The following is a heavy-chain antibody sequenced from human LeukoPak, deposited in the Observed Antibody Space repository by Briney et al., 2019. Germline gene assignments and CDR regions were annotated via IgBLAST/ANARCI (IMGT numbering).Heavy chain of an antibody. J-gene: IGHJ4*02. V-gene: IGHV3-48*04. D-gene: IGHD3-9*01. CDR3: ARAVGYNILTGYGNLY. Sequence: GGSLRLSCAASAFSFSGYNMNWVRQAPGKGLEWVSYISSSSSTIYYADSVKGRFTISRDNAKNSLYLQMNSLRAEDTAVYYCARAVGYNILTGYGNLYWGQGTLVTVSS. CDR2: ISSSSSTI. CDR1: AFSFSGYN.